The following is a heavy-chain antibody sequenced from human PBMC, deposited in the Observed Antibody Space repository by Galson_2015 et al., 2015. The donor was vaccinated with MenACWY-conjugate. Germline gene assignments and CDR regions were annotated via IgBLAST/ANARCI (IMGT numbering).Heavy chain of an antibody. D-gene: IGHD5-24*01. V-gene: IGHV3-7*01. J-gene: IGHJ4*02. CDR2: IQGAGSVT. CDR3: ALYSDGWH. Sequence: SLRLSCATSGFRFRSYWLPWVRPAPGQGLEWVANIQGAGSVTSYVDSVKGRFPISRDTANNMLYLQMDSLRADDTAMYYCALYSDGWHWGPGTLVIVSS. CDR1: GFRFRSYW.